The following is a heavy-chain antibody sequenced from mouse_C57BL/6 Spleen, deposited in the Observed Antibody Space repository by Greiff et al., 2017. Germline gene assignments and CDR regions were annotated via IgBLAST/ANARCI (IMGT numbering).Heavy chain of an antibody. V-gene: IGHV1-69*01. CDR2: IDPSDSYT. CDR1: GYTFTSYW. J-gene: IGHJ1*03. CDR3: ARREALYFDV. Sequence: QVQLQQPGAELVMPGASVKLSCKASGYTFTSYWMHWVKQRPGQGLEWIGEIDPSDSYTNYNQKFKGKSTLTVDKSSSTAYMQLSSLTSEDSAVYYCARREALYFDVWGTGTTGTVSS.